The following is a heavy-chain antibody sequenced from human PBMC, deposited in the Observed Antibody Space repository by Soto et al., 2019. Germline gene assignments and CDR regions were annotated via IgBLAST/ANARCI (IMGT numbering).Heavy chain of an antibody. D-gene: IGHD3-10*01. CDR2: IYRTGST. J-gene: IGHJ4*01. V-gene: IGHV4-4*02. Sequence: NLSLSCAVSGGSFTSNNWWTWVRQPPGQGLEWIGEIYRTGSTNYNPSLKSRVTISLDKSENQFSLKVTSLTAADTAVYYCARRDRGLSDDYWGHGTLVTDS. CDR1: GGSFTSNNW. CDR3: ARRDRGLSDDY.